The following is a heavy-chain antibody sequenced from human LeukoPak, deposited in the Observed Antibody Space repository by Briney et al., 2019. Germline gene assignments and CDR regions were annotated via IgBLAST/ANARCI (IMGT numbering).Heavy chain of an antibody. Sequence: GGSLRLSCAASGFTFSSYAMHWVRQAPGKGLEWVAVISYDGSNKYYADSVKGRFTISRDNSKNTLYLQMNSLRAEDTAVYYCARDGSRLYSSGWYVAKFDYWGQGTLVTVSS. J-gene: IGHJ4*02. V-gene: IGHV3-30*01. D-gene: IGHD6-19*01. CDR1: GFTFSSYA. CDR3: ARDGSRLYSSGWYVAKFDY. CDR2: ISYDGSNK.